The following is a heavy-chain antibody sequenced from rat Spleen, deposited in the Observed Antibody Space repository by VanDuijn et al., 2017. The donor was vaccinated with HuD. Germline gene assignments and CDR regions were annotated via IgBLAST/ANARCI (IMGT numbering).Heavy chain of an antibody. V-gene: IGHV5-25*01. J-gene: IGHJ2*01. CDR1: GFTFSDYY. D-gene: IGHD1-9*01. CDR2: ISPDGAST. CDR3: ARHFYGYTYPFDY. Sequence: EVKLVESGGGLVQPGRSLKLSCAASGFTFSDYYMAWVRQAPTKGLEWVASISPDGASTYYRNSVKGRFTISRDNAKSSLYLQMDSLRSADTATYYCARHFYGYTYPFDYWGQGVMVTVSS.